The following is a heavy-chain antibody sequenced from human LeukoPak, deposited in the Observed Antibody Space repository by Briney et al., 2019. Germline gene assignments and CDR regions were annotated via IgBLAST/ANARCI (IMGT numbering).Heavy chain of an antibody. D-gene: IGHD5-24*01. CDR3: ARDRAYNRFDY. CDR2: IKEDGSQK. Sequence: GGSLRLSCADSGFTLSSSWMTWVRQAPGKGLEWVANIKEDGSQKNYLDSVKGRFTISRDNAKKSLYLQMNSLRVEDTAVYYCARDRAYNRFDYWGQGTLVTVSS. J-gene: IGHJ4*02. CDR1: GFTLSSSW. V-gene: IGHV3-7*01.